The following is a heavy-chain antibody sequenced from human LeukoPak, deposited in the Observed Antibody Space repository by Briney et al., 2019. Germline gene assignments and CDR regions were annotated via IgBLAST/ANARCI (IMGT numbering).Heavy chain of an antibody. V-gene: IGHV4-34*01. J-gene: IGHJ6*03. D-gene: IGHD1-1*01. CDR2: INHSGST. Sequence: TSETLSLTCAVYGESFSGYYWSWIRQPPGKGLEWIGEINHSGSTYYNPSLKSRLTISIDTSKNRFSLKLSYVTAADTAVYYCARDNEESSSYYYMDVWGKGTTVTVSS. CDR3: ARDNEESSSYYYMDV. CDR1: GESFSGYY.